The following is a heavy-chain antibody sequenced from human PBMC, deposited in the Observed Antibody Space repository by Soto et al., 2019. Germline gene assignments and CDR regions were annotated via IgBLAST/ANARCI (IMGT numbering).Heavy chain of an antibody. Sequence: QITLKESGPTLVKPTETLTLTCSFSGFSLSNIRVGVGWIRQPPGEALEWLALIYWDDDKRYSPSLKTRLTITKDTPKNRVVLTMSDMDPVDTATYYCAHMLVDGLGYYFDYWGQGTLVTVSS. D-gene: IGHD2-8*02. CDR1: GFSLSNIRVG. J-gene: IGHJ4*02. CDR2: IYWDDDK. V-gene: IGHV2-5*02. CDR3: AHMLVDGLGYYFDY.